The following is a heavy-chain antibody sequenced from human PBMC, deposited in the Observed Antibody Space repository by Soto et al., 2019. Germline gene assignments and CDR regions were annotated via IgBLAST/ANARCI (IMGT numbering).Heavy chain of an antibody. Sequence: PGESLKISCRGSGYRFTSYWIGWVRQMPGKGLEWMGIIYPGDSDTRYSPSFQGQVTISADKSISTAYLQWSSLKASDTAMYYCARRRSRQLGGMDVWGQGTTVTVSS. V-gene: IGHV5-51*01. CDR2: IYPGDSDT. CDR1: GYRFTSYW. CDR3: ARRRSRQLGGMDV. J-gene: IGHJ6*02. D-gene: IGHD6-6*01.